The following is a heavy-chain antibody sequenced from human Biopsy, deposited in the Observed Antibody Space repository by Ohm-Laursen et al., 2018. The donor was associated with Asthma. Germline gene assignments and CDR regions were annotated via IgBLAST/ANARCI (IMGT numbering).Heavy chain of an antibody. D-gene: IGHD6-19*01. CDR1: GYSLTDLS. CDR2: IMTVFGTT. J-gene: IGHJ6*02. Sequence: SSVKVSCKISGYSLTDLSMHWVRQAPGQGLEWLGGIMTVFGTTNYAQKFQGRVTITADESTGTAYMEVTSLRSEDTAIYYCARCQVGYSSGWSLLLKKIYYSGMDVWGQGTAVTVSS. V-gene: IGHV1-69*01. CDR3: ARCQVGYSSGWSLLLKKIYYSGMDV.